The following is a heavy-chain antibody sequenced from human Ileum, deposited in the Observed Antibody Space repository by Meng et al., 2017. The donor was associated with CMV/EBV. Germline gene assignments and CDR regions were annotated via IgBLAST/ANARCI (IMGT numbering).Heavy chain of an antibody. J-gene: IGHJ4*02. Sequence: QLQESGPGLVKPSETLSLTCTVSGDSIRSGDYFWGWIRQPPKGLEWVASITYSGTTYYNPSLKSRVTMSVDTSKNQFSLKLNSVTAADTAVYYCVRASITMIDYWGQGTLVTVSS. CDR1: GDSIRSGDYF. CDR2: ITYSGTT. CDR3: VRASITMIDY. V-gene: IGHV4-39*07. D-gene: IGHD3-22*01.